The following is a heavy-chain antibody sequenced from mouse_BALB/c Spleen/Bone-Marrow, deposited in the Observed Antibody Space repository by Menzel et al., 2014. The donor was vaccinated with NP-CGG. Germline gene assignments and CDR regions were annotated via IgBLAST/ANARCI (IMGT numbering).Heavy chain of an antibody. V-gene: IGHV1-69*02. CDR3: ARRGYGYGFAY. J-gene: IGHJ3*01. D-gene: IGHD1-2*01. CDR2: IDPSDSET. Sequence: QLQQSGAELVKPGAPVKLSCKAPGYTFTSYWMNWVKQRPGRGLEWIGRIDPSDSETHYNQKFKDKATLTVDKSSSTAYIQLSSLTSEDSAVYYCARRGYGYGFAYWGQGTLVTVSA. CDR1: GYTFTSYW.